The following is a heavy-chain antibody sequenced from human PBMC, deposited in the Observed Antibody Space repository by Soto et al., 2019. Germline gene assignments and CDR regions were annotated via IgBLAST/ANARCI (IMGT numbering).Heavy chain of an antibody. J-gene: IGHJ3*02. V-gene: IGHV1-18*01. Sequence: GASVKVSCKASGYTFTSYGISWVRQAPGQGLEWMGWISAYNGNTNYAQKLQGRVTMTTDTSTSTAYMELRSLRSDDTAVYYCARESGNWNDGRVFDIWGKGTMVTVSS. D-gene: IGHD1-1*01. CDR3: ARESGNWNDGRVFDI. CDR1: GYTFTSYG. CDR2: ISAYNGNT.